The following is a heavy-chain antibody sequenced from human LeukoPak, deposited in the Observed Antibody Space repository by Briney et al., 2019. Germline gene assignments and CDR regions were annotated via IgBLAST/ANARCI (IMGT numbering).Heavy chain of an antibody. Sequence: ASVKVSCKASGGTFSSYAISWVRQAPGQGLEWMGGIIPVFGTANYAQKFQGRVTITADKSTSTVYMELSSLRSEDTAVYYCARGSNYDILTGYSPGDYYYFYMDVWGKGTTVTVSS. CDR1: GGTFSSYA. V-gene: IGHV1-69*06. CDR2: IIPVFGTA. CDR3: ARGSNYDILTGYSPGDYYYFYMDV. D-gene: IGHD3-9*01. J-gene: IGHJ6*03.